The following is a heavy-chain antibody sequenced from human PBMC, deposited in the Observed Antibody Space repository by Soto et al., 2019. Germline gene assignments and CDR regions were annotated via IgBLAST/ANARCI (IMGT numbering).Heavy chain of an antibody. CDR2: ISGRGGRT. CDR1: GFTFSSYA. V-gene: IGHV3-23*01. CDR3: AKLPGSNYYYYYMDV. D-gene: IGHD4-4*01. Sequence: EVQLLESGGGLVQPGGSLRLSCAASGFTFSSYAMSWVRQAPGKGLEWVAAISGRGGRTYYADSVKGRFTISRDNSNNTMYLQINSLRAEDTAVYYCAKLPGSNYYYYYMDVWGKGTTVTVSS. J-gene: IGHJ6*03.